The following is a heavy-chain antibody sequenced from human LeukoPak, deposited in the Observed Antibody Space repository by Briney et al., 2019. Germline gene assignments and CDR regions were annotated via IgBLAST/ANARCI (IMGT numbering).Heavy chain of an antibody. CDR2: IYYSGST. J-gene: IGHJ4*02. D-gene: IGHD4-17*01. V-gene: IGHV4-59*08. CDR1: GGSISSYY. Sequence: SETLSLTCTVSGGSISSYYWSWIRQPPGKGLEWIGYIYYSGSTNYNPSLKSRVTISVDTPKNQFSLKLSSVAAADTAVYYCARRGTGYGDYAFDYWGQGTLVTVSS. CDR3: ARRGTGYGDYAFDY.